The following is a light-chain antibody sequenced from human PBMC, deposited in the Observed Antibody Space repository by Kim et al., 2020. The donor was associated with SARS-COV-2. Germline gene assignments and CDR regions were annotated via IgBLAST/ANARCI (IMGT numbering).Light chain of an antibody. CDR3: QQYNTWSPLT. J-gene: IGKJ4*01. CDR1: QGVGSN. Sequence: EIVMTQSQATLSVSTGEKVTLSCMASQGVGSNLAWYQQKPGQAPRLLIYAASARATGLPDRFSGSGSGTEYTLTITGLQSEDFTIYYCQQYNTWSPLTYGGLTRVEIK. V-gene: IGKV3-15*01. CDR2: AAS.